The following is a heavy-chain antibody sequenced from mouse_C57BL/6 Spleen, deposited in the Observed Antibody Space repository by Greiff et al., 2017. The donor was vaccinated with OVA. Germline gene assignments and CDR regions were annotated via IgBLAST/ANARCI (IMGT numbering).Heavy chain of an antibody. CDR2: IYPRDGST. J-gene: IGHJ1*03. CDR3: ARSSPPLYYGSSYWYFDV. Sequence: VQLQQSDAELVKPGASVKISCKVSGYTFTDHTIHWMKQRPEQGLEWIGYIYPRDGSTKYNEKFKGKATLTADKSSSTAYMQLNSLTSEDSAVYFCARSSPPLYYGSSYWYFDVWGTGTTVTVSS. D-gene: IGHD1-1*01. V-gene: IGHV1-78*01. CDR1: GYTFTDHT.